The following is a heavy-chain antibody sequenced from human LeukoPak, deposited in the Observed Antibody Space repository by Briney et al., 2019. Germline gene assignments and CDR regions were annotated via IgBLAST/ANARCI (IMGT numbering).Heavy chain of an antibody. CDR3: ARNAATRRSFFDY. J-gene: IGHJ4*02. D-gene: IGHD6-6*01. V-gene: IGHV4-39*01. CDR2: IYYSGTT. CDR1: SGSISSGSYY. Sequence: SETLSLTCTVSSGSISSGSYYWGWIRQPPGKGLESIGNIYYSGTTYYNPSLKSRVTISADTSKNQFSLKLSSVTAADTAVYYCARNAATRRSFFDYWGQGTLVTVSS.